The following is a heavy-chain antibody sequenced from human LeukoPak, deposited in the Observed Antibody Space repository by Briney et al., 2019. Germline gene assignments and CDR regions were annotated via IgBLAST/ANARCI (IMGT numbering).Heavy chain of an antibody. D-gene: IGHD2-2*01. J-gene: IGHJ2*01. CDR1: GGSISSYY. Sequence: PSETLSLTCTVSGGSISSYYWSWIRQPAGMGLEWIGRIYSSGSTNYNPSLKSRVTMSVDTSKNQFSLKLSSVTAADTAVYYCARGQYHLLYWYFDLWGRGTLVTVSS. V-gene: IGHV4-4*07. CDR3: ARGQYHLLYWYFDL. CDR2: IYSSGST.